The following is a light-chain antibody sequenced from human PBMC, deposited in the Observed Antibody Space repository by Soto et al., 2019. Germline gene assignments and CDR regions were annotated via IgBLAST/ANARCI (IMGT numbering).Light chain of an antibody. CDR1: QSVGRN. Sequence: EIVVTQSPGILSVSPGDRATLSCRASQSVGRNLAWYQQKPGQAPTLLIYAASTRATGLPARFSGSGSGTDFTITISSLQSEDFAVYYCHEYSQWPLFTFGPGTRVDIK. CDR3: HEYSQWPLFT. V-gene: IGKV3-15*01. CDR2: AAS. J-gene: IGKJ3*01.